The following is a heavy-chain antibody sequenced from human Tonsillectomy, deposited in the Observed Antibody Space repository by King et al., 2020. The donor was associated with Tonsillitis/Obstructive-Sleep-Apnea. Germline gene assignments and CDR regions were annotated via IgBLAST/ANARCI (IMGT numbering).Heavy chain of an antibody. CDR3: ARLTWGIVVVPAAFDY. CDR2: IYYSGST. CDR1: GGSISSSSYY. Sequence: QLPLQESGPGLVKPSETLSLTCTVSGGSISSSSYYWGWIRQPPGKGLEWIGSIYYSGSTYYNPSLKSRVTISVDTSKNQFSLKLSSVTAADTAVYYCARLTWGIVVVPAAFDYWGQGTLVTVSS. V-gene: IGHV4-39*01. D-gene: IGHD2-2*01. J-gene: IGHJ4*02.